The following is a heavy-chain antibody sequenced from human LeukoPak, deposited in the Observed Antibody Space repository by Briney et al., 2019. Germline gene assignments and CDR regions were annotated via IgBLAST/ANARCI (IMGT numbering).Heavy chain of an antibody. Sequence: GGSLRLSCAASGFTFSSYSMNWVRQAPGKGLEWVSYISKSGSTIYYADSVKGRFTISRDNAKNSLYLQMNSLRAENTAVYYCARVLKQLVNWFDPWGQGTLVTVSS. V-gene: IGHV3-48*04. CDR1: GFTFSSYS. D-gene: IGHD6-13*01. J-gene: IGHJ5*02. CDR3: ARVLKQLVNWFDP. CDR2: ISKSGSTI.